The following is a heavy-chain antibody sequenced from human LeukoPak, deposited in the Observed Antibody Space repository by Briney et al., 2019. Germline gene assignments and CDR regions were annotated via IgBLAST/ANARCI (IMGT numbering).Heavy chain of an antibody. V-gene: IGHV1-18*01. CDR1: GYTFTSYG. CDR3: ARDLGRGDYDFWSGSKY. D-gene: IGHD3-3*01. CDR2: ISAYNGNT. Sequence: ASVKVSCKASGYTFTSYGISWVRQAPGQGLEWMRWISAYNGNTNYAQKLQGRVTMTTDTSTSTAYMELRSLRSDDTAVYYCARDLGRGDYDFWSGSKYWGQGTLVTVSS. J-gene: IGHJ4*02.